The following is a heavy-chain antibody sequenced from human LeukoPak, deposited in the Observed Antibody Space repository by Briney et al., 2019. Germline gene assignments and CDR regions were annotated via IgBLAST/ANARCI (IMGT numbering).Heavy chain of an antibody. Sequence: GGSLRLSCAASGFSFSDSIVHWVRQASGKGLEWVGRMRSKSNIYATAYAASVKGRFTISRDDSKNTAYLQMNSLKSEDTAVYYCEVRVSERVDYWGQGTLVTVSS. CDR2: MRSKSNIYAT. V-gene: IGHV3-73*01. CDR3: EVRVSERVDY. CDR1: GFSFSDSI. D-gene: IGHD3-10*01. J-gene: IGHJ4*02.